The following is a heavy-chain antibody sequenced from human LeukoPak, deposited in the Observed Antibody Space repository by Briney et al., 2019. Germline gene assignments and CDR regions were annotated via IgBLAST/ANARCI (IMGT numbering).Heavy chain of an antibody. D-gene: IGHD1-1*01. Sequence: PSETLSLTCAVYGGSFSGYYWSWIRQPPGKGLEWIGEINHSGSTNYNPSLKSRVTISVDTSKNQFSLKLSSVTAADTAVYYCASSTRYDYAFDIWGQGTMVTVSS. CDR1: GGSFSGYY. J-gene: IGHJ3*02. CDR3: ASSTRYDYAFDI. V-gene: IGHV4-34*01. CDR2: INHSGST.